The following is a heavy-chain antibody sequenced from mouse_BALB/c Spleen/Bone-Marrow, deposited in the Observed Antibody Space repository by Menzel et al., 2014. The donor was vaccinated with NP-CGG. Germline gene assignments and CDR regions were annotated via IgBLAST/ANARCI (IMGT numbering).Heavy chain of an antibody. D-gene: IGHD2-14*01. Sequence: QVQLQQPGPELVRPGVSVKISCKGSSYTFTDYAMHWVKRSHAKSLEWIGVISTYYGNANYNQKFKGKATMTVDKSSSTAYMELARLTSEDSAVYYCTRGGRYDEVAYWGQGTLVTVSA. CDR1: SYTFTDYA. CDR2: ISTYYGNA. V-gene: IGHV1-67*01. J-gene: IGHJ3*01. CDR3: TRGGRYDEVAY.